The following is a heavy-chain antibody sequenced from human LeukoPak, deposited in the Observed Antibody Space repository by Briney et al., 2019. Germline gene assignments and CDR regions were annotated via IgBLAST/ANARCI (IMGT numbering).Heavy chain of an antibody. D-gene: IGHD2-2*01. V-gene: IGHV4-34*01. CDR1: GGSFSGYY. Sequence: PSETLSLTCAVYGGSFSGYYWYWIRQPPGKGLEWIGEINHSGSTNYNPSLKSRVTISIDTSKNQFSLKVRSVTAADTAVYYCAPIVVVPAAKEYYFDYWGQGTLVTVSS. CDR3: APIVVVPAAKEYYFDY. CDR2: INHSGST. J-gene: IGHJ4*02.